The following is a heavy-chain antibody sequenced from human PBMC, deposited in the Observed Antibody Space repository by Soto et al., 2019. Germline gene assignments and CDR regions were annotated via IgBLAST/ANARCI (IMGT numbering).Heavy chain of an antibody. Sequence: SETLSLTCTVSGGSISGYYWSWIRQPPGKGLEWIGYIYYRGTTNYNPSLRSRVTISVDTSKNQFSLRLSSVTAADTAVYYCARNVDPDYWGQGTLVTVSS. V-gene: IGHV4-59*01. D-gene: IGHD5-12*01. CDR2: IYYRGTT. CDR1: GGSISGYY. CDR3: ARNVDPDY. J-gene: IGHJ4*02.